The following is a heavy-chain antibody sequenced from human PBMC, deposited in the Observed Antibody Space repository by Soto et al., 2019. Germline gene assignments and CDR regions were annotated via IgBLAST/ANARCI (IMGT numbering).Heavy chain of an antibody. CDR2: ISSDGSAK. CDR1: GFTLSRYT. V-gene: IGHV3-30-3*01. Sequence: GGSLRLSCGVSGFTLSRYTMHWVHQAPGKGLEWVALISSDGSAKYYADSVKGRFTISRDDSLYLQMTSLRAEDTAVYYCARDGYCSGGSCLDGMDVWGQGTTVTVSS. J-gene: IGHJ6*02. D-gene: IGHD2-15*01. CDR3: ARDGYCSGGSCLDGMDV.